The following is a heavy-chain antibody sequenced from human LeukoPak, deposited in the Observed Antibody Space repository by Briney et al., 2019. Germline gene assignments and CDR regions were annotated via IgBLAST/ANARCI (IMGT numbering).Heavy chain of an antibody. Sequence: PSETLSLTCTVSGGSISSSSYYWSWIRQPPGKGLEWIGEINHSGSTNYNPSLKSRVTISVDTSKNQFSLKLSSVTAADTAVYYCARGSDIAVYYYYNMDVWGQGTTVTVSS. D-gene: IGHD5-12*01. J-gene: IGHJ6*02. CDR1: GGSISSSSYY. CDR3: ARGSDIAVYYYYNMDV. V-gene: IGHV4-39*07. CDR2: INHSGST.